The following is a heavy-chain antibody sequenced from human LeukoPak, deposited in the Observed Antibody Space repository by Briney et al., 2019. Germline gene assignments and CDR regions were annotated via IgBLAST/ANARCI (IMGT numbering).Heavy chain of an antibody. D-gene: IGHD3-22*01. J-gene: IGHJ6*03. CDR2: IIPIFGTA. V-gene: IGHV1-69*06. CDR3: ARESGPYYYDSSGYYSPRYYYYMDV. CDR1: GGTFCSYA. Sequence: ASVKVSCKASGGTFCSYAISWVRQAPGQGLEWMGGIIPIFGTANYAQKFQGRVTITADKSTSTAYMELSSLRSEDTAVYYCARESGPYYYDSSGYYSPRYYYYMDVWGKGTTVTVSS.